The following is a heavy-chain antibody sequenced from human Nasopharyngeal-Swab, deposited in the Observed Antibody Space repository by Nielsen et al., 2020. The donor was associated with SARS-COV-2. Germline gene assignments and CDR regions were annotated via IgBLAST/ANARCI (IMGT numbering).Heavy chain of an antibody. Sequence: WIRQPPGKGLEWIGEIKQSGSTNYNRSRKSRVTISEDTSKNQFSLKLSSVTAADTAVYYWARGPTQQLVRDYWGQGTLVTVSS. CDR2: IKQSGST. V-gene: IGHV4-34*01. CDR3: ARGPTQQLVRDY. J-gene: IGHJ4*02. D-gene: IGHD6-13*01.